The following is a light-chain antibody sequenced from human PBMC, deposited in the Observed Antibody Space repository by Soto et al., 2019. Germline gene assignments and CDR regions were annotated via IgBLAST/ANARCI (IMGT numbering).Light chain of an antibody. CDR1: QSISSY. Sequence: ETVLTQSPATLSLSPGERATLSCRVSQSISSYLAWYQQKPGQAPRLLIYDASNRSTGIPARFSGSGSGTDFTLTISSLEPEDFAVYYYQQRSNWPPINFGQGTRLE. CDR3: QQRSNWPPIN. CDR2: DAS. V-gene: IGKV3-11*01. J-gene: IGKJ5*01.